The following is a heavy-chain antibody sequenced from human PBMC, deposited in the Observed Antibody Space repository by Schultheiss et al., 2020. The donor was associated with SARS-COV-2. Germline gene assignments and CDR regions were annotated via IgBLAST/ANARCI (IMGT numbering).Heavy chain of an antibody. D-gene: IGHD1-26*01. CDR1: GGSISGHF. V-gene: IGHV4-59*11. Sequence: SETLSLTCTVSGGSISGHFWNWIRRPPGKGLEWIGYMYYLGSTNYNPSLKSRVTIAVDTSKNQFSLKLSSVTAADTAVYYCARVREDPYYYHYMDVWGKGTTVTVSS. CDR2: MYYLGST. J-gene: IGHJ6*03. CDR3: ARVREDPYYYHYMDV.